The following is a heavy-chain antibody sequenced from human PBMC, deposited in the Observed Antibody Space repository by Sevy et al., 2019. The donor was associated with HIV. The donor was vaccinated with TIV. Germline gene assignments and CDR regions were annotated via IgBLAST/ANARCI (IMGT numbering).Heavy chain of an antibody. CDR1: GFTFGDYA. V-gene: IGHV3-49*03. Sequence: GGSLTLSCTASGFTFGDYAMNWFRHAPGKGLEWVGFIRTKAYGGTTEYAASVKGRFTISRDDSKSIAYLQMNSLKTEDTAVYYCTRGRYTYVPFDYWGQGTLVTVSS. CDR2: IRTKAYGGTT. CDR3: TRGRYTYVPFDY. J-gene: IGHJ4*02. D-gene: IGHD3-10*02.